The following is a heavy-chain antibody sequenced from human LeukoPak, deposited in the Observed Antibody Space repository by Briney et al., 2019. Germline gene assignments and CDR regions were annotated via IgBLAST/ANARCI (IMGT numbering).Heavy chain of an antibody. J-gene: IGHJ3*02. CDR2: IYSGGST. Sequence: GGSLRLSCAASGFTVSSNYMSWVRQAPGKGLEWVSVIYSGGSTYYADSVKGRFTISRHNSKNTLYLQMNSLRVEDTAVYYCARETRYYDSSGYFYDAFDIWGQGTMVTVSS. V-gene: IGHV3-53*04. D-gene: IGHD3-22*01. CDR3: ARETRYYDSSGYFYDAFDI. CDR1: GFTVSSNY.